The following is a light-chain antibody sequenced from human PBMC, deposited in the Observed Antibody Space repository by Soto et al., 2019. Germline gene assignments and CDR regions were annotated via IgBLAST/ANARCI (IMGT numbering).Light chain of an antibody. Sequence: QSVLTQPPSASGTPGQRVTISCSGRSSNIGSNPVNWYQQLPGAAPKLLIYNNNQRPSGVPDRFSGSKPGPSASLAISGLQSEDEADYYCAAWDDSLNGVVFGGGTQLTVL. V-gene: IGLV1-44*01. CDR3: AAWDDSLNGVV. CDR2: NNN. J-gene: IGLJ2*01. CDR1: SSNIGSNP.